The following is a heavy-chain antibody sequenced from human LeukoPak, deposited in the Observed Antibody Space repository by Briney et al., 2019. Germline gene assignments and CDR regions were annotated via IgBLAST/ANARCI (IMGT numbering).Heavy chain of an antibody. J-gene: IGHJ3*01. CDR1: GFTFSSYA. V-gene: IGHV3-23*01. CDR3: ARDPNGDYVGAFDF. D-gene: IGHD4-17*01. Sequence: PGGSLRLSCEASGFTFSSYAMIWVRQAAGKGLEWVSAIVGSGAGTQYADSVKGRFTISRDNSKNTLYLQMNSLRAEDTAVYYCARDPNGDYVGAFDFRGQGTMVTVSS. CDR2: IVGSGAGT.